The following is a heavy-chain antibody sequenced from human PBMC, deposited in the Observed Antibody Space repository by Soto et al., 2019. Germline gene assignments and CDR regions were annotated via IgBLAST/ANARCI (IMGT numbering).Heavy chain of an antibody. D-gene: IGHD5-12*01. Sequence: SETLSLTCTVSGGSISSVGYYWSWIRQHPGKGLEWIGYIYYSGSTYYNPSLKSRVTISVDTSKNQFSLKLSSVTAADTAVYYCARVKMATAISSDYWGQENLVTVSS. J-gene: IGHJ4*02. CDR3: ARVKMATAISSDY. V-gene: IGHV4-31*03. CDR2: IYYSGST. CDR1: GGSISSVGYY.